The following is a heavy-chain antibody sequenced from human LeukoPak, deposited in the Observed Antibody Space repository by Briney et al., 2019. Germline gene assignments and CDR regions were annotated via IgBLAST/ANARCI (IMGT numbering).Heavy chain of an antibody. Sequence: GGSLRLSCAASGFTFNNYDMHWVRQVRGKGLEWVSAFHTAGDTHYSDSVKGRFATSRENAKNSFYLQMNNLRAGDTALYYCARGSCSSSSCYERLNGLDVWGQGTPVTVSS. CDR1: GFTFNNYD. D-gene: IGHD2-2*01. CDR3: ARGSCSSSSCYERLNGLDV. J-gene: IGHJ6*02. V-gene: IGHV3-13*01. CDR2: FHTAGDT.